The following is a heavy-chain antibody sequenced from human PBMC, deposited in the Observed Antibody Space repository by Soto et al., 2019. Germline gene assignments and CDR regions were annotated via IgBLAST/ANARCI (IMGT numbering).Heavy chain of an antibody. V-gene: IGHV3-21*01. CDR3: AGDSKNRQDGMDV. J-gene: IGHJ6*02. CDR1: GFTFSSYI. D-gene: IGHD4-4*01. Sequence: PGGSLRLSCEGSGFTFSSYIINWVRQAPGKGLEWVSSISVIGDYTFYADSVKGRFTISRDNAKNSLFLQMDSLRAEDTAVYFCAGDSKNRQDGMDVWGQGTTLTVYS. CDR2: ISVIGDYT.